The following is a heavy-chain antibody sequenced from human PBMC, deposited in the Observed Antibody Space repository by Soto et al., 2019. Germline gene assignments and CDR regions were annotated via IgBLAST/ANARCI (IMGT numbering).Heavy chain of an antibody. D-gene: IGHD3-3*01. CDR2: INTHNGNT. CDR1: GYTFTTYG. V-gene: IGHV1-18*01. CDR3: ARDQGITTFGVYSMYYYGMDV. Sequence: ASVKVSCKASGYTFTTYGISWVRQAPGQGLEWMGWINTHNGNTNYAQNLQGRVIMTADTSTSTAYMELRSLRSDDTAVYYCARDQGITTFGVYSMYYYGMDVWGQGTTVTVSS. J-gene: IGHJ6*02.